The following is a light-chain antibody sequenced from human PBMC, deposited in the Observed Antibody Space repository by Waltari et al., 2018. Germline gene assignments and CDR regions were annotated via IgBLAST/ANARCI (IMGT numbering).Light chain of an antibody. J-gene: IGKJ1*01. CDR2: KAS. Sequence: DIQMNQSPSTLTASVGDRVTITCRASQSISSWLAWYQQKPGKAPKLLRYKASRIESGVPSRFSGSGSGTEFTLTISRLQPADFATYYCQQYNSYSRTFGQGTKVEIK. V-gene: IGKV1-5*03. CDR1: QSISSW. CDR3: QQYNSYSRT.